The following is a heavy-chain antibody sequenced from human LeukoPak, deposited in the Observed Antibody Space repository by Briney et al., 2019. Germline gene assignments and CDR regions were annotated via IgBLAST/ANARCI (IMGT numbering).Heavy chain of an antibody. CDR3: AKAAYDYVWGRYPKDH. CDR1: GFTFSSYA. CDR2: ISGSGGST. D-gene: IGHD3-16*01. J-gene: IGHJ4*02. V-gene: IGHV3-23*01. Sequence: GGSLRLSCAASGFTFSSYATSWVRQAPGKGLEWVSAISGSGGSTYYADSVKGRFTISRDNSKSTLYLQMNRLRAEDTAVYYCAKAAYDYVWGRYPKDHWGQGTLVTVSS.